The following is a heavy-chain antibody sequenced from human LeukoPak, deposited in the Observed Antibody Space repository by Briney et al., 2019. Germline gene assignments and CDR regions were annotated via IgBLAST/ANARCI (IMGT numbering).Heavy chain of an antibody. J-gene: IGHJ4*02. CDR2: IYSGGST. CDR1: GFTVSSNY. CDR3: ASSWRVDILTG. D-gene: IGHD3-9*01. Sequence: GGSLRLSCAASGFTVSSNYMSWVRQAPGKGLEWVSVIYSGGSTYYADSVKGRFTISRDNSKNTLYLQMNSLRAEDTAVYYCASSWRVDILTGWGQGTLVTVSS. V-gene: IGHV3-53*01.